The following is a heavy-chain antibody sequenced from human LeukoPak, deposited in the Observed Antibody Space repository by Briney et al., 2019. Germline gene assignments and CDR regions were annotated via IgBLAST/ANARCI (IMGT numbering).Heavy chain of an antibody. CDR2: ISWNSGSI. D-gene: IGHD3-10*01. Sequence: PGGSLRLSCAASGFTFDDYAMHWVRQAPGKGLEWVSGISWNSGSIGYADSVKGRFTISRDNAKNSLYLQMNSLRAEDMALYYCAKDAGSGPSYYYMDVWGKGTPVTVSS. CDR1: GFTFDDYA. V-gene: IGHV3-9*03. CDR3: AKDAGSGPSYYYMDV. J-gene: IGHJ6*03.